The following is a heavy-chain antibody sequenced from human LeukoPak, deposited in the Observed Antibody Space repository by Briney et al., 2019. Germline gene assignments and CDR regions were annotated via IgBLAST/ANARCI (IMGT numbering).Heavy chain of an antibody. CDR2: TSGSGRSI. CDR3: AKDMNSWRDGSGLGDYFDY. V-gene: IGHV3-23*01. D-gene: IGHD6-19*01. Sequence: GGSLRLSCAASGFTFSSYAMSWVRQAPGKGLEWVSGTSGSGRSIHYADSVKGRFTISRDNSKNTLYLQMYSLRADDTAVYYCAKDMNSWRDGSGLGDYFDYWGQGTLVTVSS. CDR1: GFTFSSYA. J-gene: IGHJ4*02.